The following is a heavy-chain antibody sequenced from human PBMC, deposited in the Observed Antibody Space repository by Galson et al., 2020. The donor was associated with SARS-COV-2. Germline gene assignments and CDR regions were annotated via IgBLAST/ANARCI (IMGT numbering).Heavy chain of an antibody. CDR2: IRYDGSNK. CDR1: GFTFSSYG. CDR3: AKDLGYCSSTSCYDYYYYYYGMDV. J-gene: IGHJ6*02. D-gene: IGHD2-2*01. Sequence: GGSLRLSCAASGFTFSSYGMHWVRQAPGKGLEWVAFIRYDGSNKYYADSVKGRFTISRDNSKNTLYLQMNSLRAEDTAVYYCAKDLGYCSSTSCYDYYYYYYGMDVWGQGTTVTVSS. V-gene: IGHV3-30*02.